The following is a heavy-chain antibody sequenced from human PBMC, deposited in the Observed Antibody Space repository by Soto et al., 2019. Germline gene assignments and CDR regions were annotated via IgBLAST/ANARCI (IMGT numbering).Heavy chain of an antibody. V-gene: IGHV4-31*11. CDR3: ARDPNPIFDT. CDR1: GGSISSGGYY. D-gene: IGHD3-3*01. J-gene: IGHJ5*02. CDR2: IYYSGST. Sequence: QVQLQESGPGLVKPSQTLSLTCAVPGGSISSGGYYWSGIRQHPGKGLEWIGYIYYSGSTYYNPSLKSRVTISVDTSKNQFSLNLSSVTDADTAVYYCARDPNPIFDTWGQGILVTVSS.